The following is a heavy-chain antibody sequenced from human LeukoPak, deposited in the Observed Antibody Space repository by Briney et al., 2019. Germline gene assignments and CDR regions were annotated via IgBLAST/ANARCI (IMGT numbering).Heavy chain of an antibody. V-gene: IGHV3-23*01. Sequence: PGGSLRLSCAASGFTFSSYAMSWVRQAPGKGLEWVSAISGSGGSTYYADSVKGRFTISRDNSKNTLYLQMNSLRAEDTAVYYCARCKRDGWYFDLWGRGTLVTVSS. J-gene: IGHJ2*01. D-gene: IGHD5-24*01. CDR3: ARCKRDGWYFDL. CDR2: ISGSGGST. CDR1: GFTFSSYA.